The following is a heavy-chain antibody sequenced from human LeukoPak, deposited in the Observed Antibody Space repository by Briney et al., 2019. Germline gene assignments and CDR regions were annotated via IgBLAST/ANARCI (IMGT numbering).Heavy chain of an antibody. Sequence: PSETLSLTCAVSGGTFSGYYWSWVRQPPGKGLEWIGEINHSGTTNYNPSLKSRGAVSIDTSKNQFSLKLRSVTAADTGVYYCASSRGYSNGLWYYYMDVWGTGTTVTVSS. D-gene: IGHD6-25*01. V-gene: IGHV4-34*01. CDR1: GGTFSGYY. CDR2: INHSGTT. CDR3: ASSRGYSNGLWYYYMDV. J-gene: IGHJ6*03.